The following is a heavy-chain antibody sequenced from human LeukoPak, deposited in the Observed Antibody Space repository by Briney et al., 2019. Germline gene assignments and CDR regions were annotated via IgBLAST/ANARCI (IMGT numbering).Heavy chain of an antibody. CDR1: GFTFSSYG. V-gene: IGHV3-30*02. CDR3: ARAPALRFLEYYFYYMDV. J-gene: IGHJ6*03. CDR2: IRYDGSNK. Sequence: PGGSLRLSCAASGFTFSSYGMHWVRQAPGKGLEWVAFIRYDGSNKYYADSVKGRFTISRDNARTSLYLQMHSLRADDTAVYYCARAPALRFLEYYFYYMDVWGKGTTVTVSS. D-gene: IGHD3-3*01.